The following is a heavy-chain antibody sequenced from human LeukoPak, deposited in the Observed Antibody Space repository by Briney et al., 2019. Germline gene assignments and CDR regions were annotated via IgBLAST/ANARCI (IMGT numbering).Heavy chain of an antibody. CDR2: IWNDGSNK. Sequence: GGSLRLSCAASGFTFSSYGMHWVRQAPGKGLEWVAVIWNDGSNKYYADSVKGRFTISRDNSKDTLYLQMDSLRAEDTDVYYCARDGIAVAGDKFDYWGQGTLVTVSS. V-gene: IGHV3-33*01. CDR3: ARDGIAVAGDKFDY. D-gene: IGHD6-19*01. J-gene: IGHJ4*02. CDR1: GFTFSSYG.